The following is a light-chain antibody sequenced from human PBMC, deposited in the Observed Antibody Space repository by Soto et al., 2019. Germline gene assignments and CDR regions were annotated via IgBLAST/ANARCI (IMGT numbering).Light chain of an antibody. CDR1: SSNIGAGYD. CDR2: ANS. J-gene: IGLJ1*01. CDR3: QSYDSSLTGS. V-gene: IGLV1-40*01. Sequence: QAVVTQPPSVSGAPGQRVTISCTGSSSNIGAGYDVHWYQQLPGAAPKLLIYANSHRPSGVPDRFSGSKSGTSASLAITGLQAEDEADYYCQSYDSSLTGSFGTGTKLTVL.